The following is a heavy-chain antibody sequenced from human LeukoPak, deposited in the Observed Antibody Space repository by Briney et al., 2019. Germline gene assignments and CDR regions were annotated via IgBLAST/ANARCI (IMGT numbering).Heavy chain of an antibody. J-gene: IGHJ2*01. CDR3: ARGLGRSGWYFDL. CDR1: GGSFSGYY. CDR2: INHSGST. V-gene: IGHV4-34*01. D-gene: IGHD7-27*01. Sequence: SETLSLTCAVYGGSFSGYYSSWIRQPPGKGLEWIGEINHSGSTNYNPSLKSRVTISVDTSKNQFSLKLSSVTAADTAVYYCARGLGRSGWYFDLWGRGTLVTVSS.